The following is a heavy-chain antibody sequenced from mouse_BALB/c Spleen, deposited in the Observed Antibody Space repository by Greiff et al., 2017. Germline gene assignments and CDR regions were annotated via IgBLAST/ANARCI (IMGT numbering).Heavy chain of an antibody. Sequence: EVQVVESGPGLVKPSQSLSLTCSVTGYSITSGYYWNWIRQFPGNKLEWMGYISYDGSNNYNPSLKNRISITRDTSKNQFFLKLNSVTTEDTATYYCARDDGYSPYYAMDYWGQGTSVTVSS. CDR3: ARDDGYSPYYAMDY. CDR2: ISYDGSN. CDR1: GYSITSGYY. V-gene: IGHV3-6*02. J-gene: IGHJ4*01. D-gene: IGHD2-3*01.